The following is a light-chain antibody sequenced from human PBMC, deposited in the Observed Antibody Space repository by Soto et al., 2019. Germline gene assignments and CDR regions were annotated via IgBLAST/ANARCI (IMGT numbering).Light chain of an antibody. CDR3: QQSYSTPRT. V-gene: IGKV1-39*01. J-gene: IGKJ1*01. Sequence: DIQMTQSPSSLSASVGDRVTITCRASQSISSYLNWDQQKPGKAPKLLIYAASSLQSGVPSRFSGSVSVTDFTLTISSLQPEDFATYYCQQSYSTPRTFGQGTKVEIK. CDR1: QSISSY. CDR2: AAS.